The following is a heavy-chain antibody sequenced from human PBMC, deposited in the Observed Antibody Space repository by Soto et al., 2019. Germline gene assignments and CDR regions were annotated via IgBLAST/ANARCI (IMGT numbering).Heavy chain of an antibody. J-gene: IGHJ4*02. CDR2: IYYSGST. V-gene: IGHV4-31*01. Sequence: QVQLQESGPGLVKPSQTLSLTCTVSGGSISSGGYYWSWIRQHPGKGLEWIGYIYYSGSTYYNPSXXRXVXXSVDTSKNLFSLTLSSVTAADTAVYYCASGYYFDYWGQGTLVTVSS. CDR3: ASGYYFDY. CDR1: GGSISSGGYY.